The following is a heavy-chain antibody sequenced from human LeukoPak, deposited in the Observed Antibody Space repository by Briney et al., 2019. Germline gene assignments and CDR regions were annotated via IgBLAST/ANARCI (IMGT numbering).Heavy chain of an antibody. Sequence: GGSLRLSCAASGFTFSSYAMSWVRQAPGKGLEWVSAISGSGGSTCYADSVKGRFTISRDNSKNTLYLQMNSLRAEDTAVYYCAKYGYCSSTAPCLDYWGQGTLVTVSS. CDR1: GFTFSSYA. V-gene: IGHV3-23*01. CDR3: AKYGYCSSTAPCLDY. CDR2: ISGSGGST. J-gene: IGHJ4*02. D-gene: IGHD2-2*03.